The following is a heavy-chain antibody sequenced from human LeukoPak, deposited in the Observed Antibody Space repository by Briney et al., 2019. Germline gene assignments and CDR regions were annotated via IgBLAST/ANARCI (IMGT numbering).Heavy chain of an antibody. CDR3: ARGAQRGYSYGRIDYYYYGMDV. J-gene: IGHJ6*02. CDR2: IYYSGST. Sequence: KTSETLSLTCTVSGGSISSYYWSWIRQPPGKGLEWIGYIYYSGSTNYNPSLKSRVTISVDTSKNQFSLKLSSVTAADTAVYYCARGAQRGYSYGRIDYYYYGMDVWGQGTTVTVSS. D-gene: IGHD5-18*01. V-gene: IGHV4-59*01. CDR1: GGSISSYY.